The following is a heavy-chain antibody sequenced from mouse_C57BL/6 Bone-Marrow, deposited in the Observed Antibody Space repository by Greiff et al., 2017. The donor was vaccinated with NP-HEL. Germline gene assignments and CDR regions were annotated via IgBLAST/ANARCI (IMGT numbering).Heavy chain of an antibody. D-gene: IGHD2-5*01. J-gene: IGHJ2*01. V-gene: IGHV5-4*01. CDR2: ISDGGSYT. CDR1: GFTFSSYA. Sequence: EVQGVESGGGLVKPGGSLKLSCAASGFTFSSYAMSWVRQTPEKRLEWVATISDGGSYTYYPDNVKGRFTISRDNAKNNLYLQMSHLKSEDTAMYYCARAYYSNYGNFDYWGQGTTLTVSS. CDR3: ARAYYSNYGNFDY.